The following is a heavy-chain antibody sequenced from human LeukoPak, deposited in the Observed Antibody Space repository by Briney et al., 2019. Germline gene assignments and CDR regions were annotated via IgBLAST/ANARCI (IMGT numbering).Heavy chain of an antibody. CDR2: INPNSGGT. D-gene: IGHD3-10*01. Sequence: ASVKVSCKASGYTFTGYYMHWVRQAPGQGLEWMGRINPNSGGTNYAQKFQGRVTMTRDASISTAYMELSRLRSDDTAVYYCARVRGSSYGDFFDYWGQGTLVTVSS. V-gene: IGHV1-2*06. CDR3: ARVRGSSYGDFFDY. CDR1: GYTFTGYY. J-gene: IGHJ4*02.